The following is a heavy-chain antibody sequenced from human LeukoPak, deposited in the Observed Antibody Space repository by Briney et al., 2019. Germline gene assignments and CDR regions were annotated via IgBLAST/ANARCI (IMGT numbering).Heavy chain of an antibody. CDR3: ARDLDGDSRYLDY. CDR1: GFTFSTYA. D-gene: IGHD4-17*01. Sequence: PGGSLRLSCAASGFTFSTYAMSWVRQAPGEGLQWVSGISNSGDSTYYLDSVKGRFTISRDNSKNTLHLQMNSLRAEDTAVYYCARDLDGDSRYLDYWGQGTLVTVSS. V-gene: IGHV3-23*01. CDR2: ISNSGDST. J-gene: IGHJ4*02.